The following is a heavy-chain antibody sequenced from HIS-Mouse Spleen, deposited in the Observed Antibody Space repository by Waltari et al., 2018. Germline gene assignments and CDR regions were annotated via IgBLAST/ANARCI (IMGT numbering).Heavy chain of an antibody. CDR1: GYTFTGYQ. J-gene: IGHJ4*02. D-gene: IGHD7-27*01. Sequence: QVQLVQSGAVVKKPGASVKVSCKASGYTFTGYQIPCVRQAPGQGLEWMGWINPNSGGTNYAQKFQGRVTMTRDTSISTAYMELSRLRSDDTAVYYCATLTGDFGEDYWGQGTLVTVSS. CDR3: ATLTGDFGEDY. CDR2: INPNSGGT. V-gene: IGHV1-2*02.